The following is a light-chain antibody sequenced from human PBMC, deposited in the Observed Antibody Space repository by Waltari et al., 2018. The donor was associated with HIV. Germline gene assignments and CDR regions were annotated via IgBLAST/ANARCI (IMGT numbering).Light chain of an antibody. Sequence: QSALTQPRSLSGSPGQSVTISCTGTTSDVGSYNYVSWYQHHPGKAPNLLLYAVSERPAGVPDLFSGSKSGNTASLTISGLQAEDEADYYCCSYAGTYTFVVFGGGTKLTVL. CDR3: CSYAGTYTFVV. J-gene: IGLJ2*01. CDR2: AVS. V-gene: IGLV2-11*01. CDR1: TSDVGSYNY.